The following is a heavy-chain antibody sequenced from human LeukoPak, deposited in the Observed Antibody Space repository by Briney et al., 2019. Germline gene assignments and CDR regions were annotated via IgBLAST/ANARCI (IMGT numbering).Heavy chain of an antibody. Sequence: ASVKVSCKASGYTFTSYYMHWARQAPGQGLEWMGIINPSGGSTSYAQKFQGRVTMTRDTSTSTVYMELSSLRSEDTAVYYCAKEMATMGYFDYWGQGTLVTVSS. D-gene: IGHD5-24*01. CDR1: GYTFTSYY. J-gene: IGHJ4*02. V-gene: IGHV1-46*01. CDR2: INPSGGST. CDR3: AKEMATMGYFDY.